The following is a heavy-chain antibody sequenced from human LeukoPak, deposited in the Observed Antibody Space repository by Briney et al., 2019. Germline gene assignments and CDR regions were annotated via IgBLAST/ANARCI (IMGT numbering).Heavy chain of an antibody. V-gene: IGHV1-18*01. CDR3: ARPIFGTHYYMDV. CDR1: GYSFFVYG. Sequence: GASVKVSCKASGYSFFVYGISWVRQAPGQGLEWMGWISTYNGNTNYAQKFQGRVTMTTDTSTITASLELRSLKSDDTAVYYCARPIFGTHYYMDVWGKGTTVTVSS. D-gene: IGHD3-3*01. J-gene: IGHJ6*03. CDR2: ISTYNGNT.